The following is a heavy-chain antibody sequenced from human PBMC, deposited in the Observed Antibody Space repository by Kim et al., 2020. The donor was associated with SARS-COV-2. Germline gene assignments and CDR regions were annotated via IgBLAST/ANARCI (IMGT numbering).Heavy chain of an antibody. CDR2: IYYSGSA. CDR1: GGSISRSSYY. CDR3: ARTGTQEWYFEL. Sequence: SETLSLTCTVSGGSISRSSYYWAWIRQPPGKGLEWIGRIYYSGSAYSNPSLKSRVTLSVDTAKNQFSLNLRSVTAAVTAVSYCARTGTQEWYFELRGRGTLFTVSS. V-gene: IGHV4-39*01. D-gene: IGHD1-1*01. J-gene: IGHJ2*01.